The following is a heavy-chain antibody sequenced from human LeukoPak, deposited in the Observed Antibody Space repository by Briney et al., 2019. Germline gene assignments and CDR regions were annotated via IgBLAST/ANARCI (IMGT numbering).Heavy chain of an antibody. CDR2: MYHSGDT. CDR1: GYSVSSGYY. V-gene: IGHV4-38-2*02. D-gene: IGHD2-2*01. Sequence: SETLSLTCTVSGYSVSSGYYWGWIRQPPGKGLEWIGSMYHSGDTFYNPSLKSRVTISVDTSKNQLSLKLSSVTAADTAVYYCARSKAHLSTSWYGTWFDPWGQGTLVTVSS. J-gene: IGHJ5*02. CDR3: ARSKAHLSTSWYGTWFDP.